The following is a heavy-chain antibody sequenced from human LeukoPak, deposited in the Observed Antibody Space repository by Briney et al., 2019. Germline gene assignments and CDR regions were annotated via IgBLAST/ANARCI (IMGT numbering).Heavy chain of an antibody. CDR2: INHSGST. D-gene: IGHD3-10*01. J-gene: IGHJ5*02. CDR3: ARWLGYGSGSHYTHNWFDP. Sequence: SETLSLTCAVYGGSFSGYYWSWIRQPPGNWLEWIGEINHSGSTNYNPSLKSRVTISVDTSKNQFSLKLSSVTAADTAVYYCARWLGYGSGSHYTHNWFDPWGQGTLVTVSS. V-gene: IGHV4-34*01. CDR1: GGSFSGYY.